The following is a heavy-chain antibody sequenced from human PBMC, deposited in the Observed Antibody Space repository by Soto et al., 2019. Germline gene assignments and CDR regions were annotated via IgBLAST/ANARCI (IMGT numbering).Heavy chain of an antibody. V-gene: IGHV3-15*07. Sequence: GGSLRLSCAASGFSFSNAWMNWVRQAAGKGLEWVGRIKSKSDGGTTDYAAPVRGRFTISRDDSENTVYLQMNSLKTEDTAVYYCRGPDYWGQGTLVTVSS. CDR1: GFSFSNAW. CDR3: RGPDY. J-gene: IGHJ4*02. CDR2: IKSKSDGGTT.